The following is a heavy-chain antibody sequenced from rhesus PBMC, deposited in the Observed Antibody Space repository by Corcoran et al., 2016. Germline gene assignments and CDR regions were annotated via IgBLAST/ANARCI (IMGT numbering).Heavy chain of an antibody. CDR1: RFTFLDYY. D-gene: IGHD6-25*01. J-gene: IGHJ4*01. CDR3: ARGPWQLIDY. CDR2: ISNGGGST. Sequence: ELQLVEAGGCLAKPGGSLGLSCAASRFTFLDYYMPWVRQASGKGLEWVSRISNGGGSTWYADSVKGRFTISRENAKNTLYLQMNSLRAEDTAVYYCARGPWQLIDYWGQGVLVTVSA. V-gene: IGHV3-178*01.